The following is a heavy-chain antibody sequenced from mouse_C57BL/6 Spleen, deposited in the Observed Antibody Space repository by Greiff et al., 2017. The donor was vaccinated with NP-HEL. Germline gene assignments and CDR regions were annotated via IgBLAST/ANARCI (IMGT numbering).Heavy chain of an antibody. CDR3: TREVYWGYDAMDY. J-gene: IGHJ4*01. D-gene: IGHD4-1*01. V-gene: IGHV1-5*01. CDR2: SYPGTSDT. CDR1: GYTFTSYW. Sequence: VQLQQSGTVLARPGASVKMSCKTSGYTFTSYWMHFLTPMPGQGLAFLFCSYPGTSDTSYNQKFKGKAKLTAVTSASTAYMELSSLTNEDSAVYYCTREVYWGYDAMDYWGQGTSVTVSS.